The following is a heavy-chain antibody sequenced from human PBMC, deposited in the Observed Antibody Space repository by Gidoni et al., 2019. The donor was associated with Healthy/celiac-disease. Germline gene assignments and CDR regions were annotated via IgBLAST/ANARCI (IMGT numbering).Heavy chain of an antibody. D-gene: IGHD3-22*01. CDR1: GFPFTSSA. J-gene: IGHJ5*02. Sequence: QLQLVQSGPEVKKPETSVKVSCKASGFPFTSSAMQWVRQARGPRLEWIGWIVVGSGNTNYAQKFQERVTITRDMSTSTAYMELSSLRSEDTAVYYCAADVFWSGYYDSTGFDPWGQGTLVTVSS. CDR2: IVVGSGNT. V-gene: IGHV1-58*02. CDR3: AADVFWSGYYDSTGFDP.